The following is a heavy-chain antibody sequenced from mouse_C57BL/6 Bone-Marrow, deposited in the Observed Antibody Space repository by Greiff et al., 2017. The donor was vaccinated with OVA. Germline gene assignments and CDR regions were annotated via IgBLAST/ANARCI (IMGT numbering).Heavy chain of an antibody. CDR1: GYTFTSYD. CDR3: ARGNWEYFDY. J-gene: IGHJ2*01. V-gene: IGHV1-85*01. CDR2: MYPRDGST. D-gene: IGHD4-1*01. Sequence: QVQLQQSGPELVKPGASVKLSCKASGYTFTSYDINWVKQRPGQGLEWIGWMYPRDGSTKYNEKFKGKATLTVDTSSSTAYMELHSLTSEDSAVYFCARGNWEYFDYWGQGTTLTVSS.